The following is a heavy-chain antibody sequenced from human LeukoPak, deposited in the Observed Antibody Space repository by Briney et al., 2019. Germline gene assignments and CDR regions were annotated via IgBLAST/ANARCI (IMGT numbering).Heavy chain of an antibody. J-gene: IGHJ4*02. CDR2: ISGSGGST. CDR1: GFTVSSNY. CDR3: AKDSLLYRGFV. V-gene: IGHV3-23*01. Sequence: GGSLRLSCAASGFTVSSNYMSWVRQAPGKGLEWVSAISGSGGSTYYADSVKGRFTISRDNSKNTLYLQMNSLRAEDTAVYYCAKDSLLYRGFVRGQGTLVTVSS. D-gene: IGHD2-2*02.